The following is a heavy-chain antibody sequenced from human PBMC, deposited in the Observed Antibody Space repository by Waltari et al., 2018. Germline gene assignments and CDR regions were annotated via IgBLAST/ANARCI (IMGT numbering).Heavy chain of an antibody. CDR1: GGSFSGYS. V-gene: IGHV4-34*01. CDR2: INHSGST. D-gene: IGHD6-19*01. Sequence: QVQLQQWGAGLLQPSETLSLTCAVYGGSFSGYSWTWLRPPPGKGLEWIGEINHSGSTNYNPSLKSRVTISVDTSKNQFSLKLSSVTAADTAVYYCARGRRGSSGFLRYYYYGMDVWGQGTTVTVSS. CDR3: ARGRRGSSGFLRYYYYGMDV. J-gene: IGHJ6*02.